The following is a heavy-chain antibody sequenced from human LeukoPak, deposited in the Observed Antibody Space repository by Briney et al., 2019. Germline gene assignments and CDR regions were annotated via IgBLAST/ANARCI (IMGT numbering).Heavy chain of an antibody. Sequence: PGGSLRLSCGASGFSFSDYAMHWVRQAPAKGLEWVAVISYDGTNKHYADSVKGRFTISRDNSKNTLYLQMNSLRAEDTAVYYCARDKQWLYCSDQWGQGTPVTVSS. J-gene: IGHJ4*02. CDR1: GFSFSDYA. CDR3: ARDKQWLYCSDQ. V-gene: IGHV3-30-3*01. D-gene: IGHD6-19*01. CDR2: ISYDGTNK.